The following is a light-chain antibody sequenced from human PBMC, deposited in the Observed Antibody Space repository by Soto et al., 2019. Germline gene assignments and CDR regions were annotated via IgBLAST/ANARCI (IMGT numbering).Light chain of an antibody. CDR1: QSISSNY. Sequence: EIVLTQSPGTLSLSPGERATLSCTASQSISSNYSAWYQQKPGQAPRLLIYAASNTATGIPDRFSGSGSGTDFTLTISRLEPEDFAVYFCQQYGSSPPFTFGQGTKVEIK. J-gene: IGKJ2*01. V-gene: IGKV3-20*01. CDR3: QQYGSSPPFT. CDR2: AAS.